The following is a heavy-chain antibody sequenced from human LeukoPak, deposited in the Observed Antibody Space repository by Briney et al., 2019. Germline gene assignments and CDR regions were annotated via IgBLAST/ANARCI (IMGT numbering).Heavy chain of an antibody. CDR2: ITNSGENT. CDR3: AKGRGFRVWDPWDN. V-gene: IGHV3-23*01. J-gene: IGHJ4*02. D-gene: IGHD3-16*01. Sequence: GGSLRLSCAASGFSFSNAWMSWVRQAPGKGLEWVSGITNSGENTYYADSVKGRFTISRDNSKNTLFLEMNSLRVEDTAVYYCAKGRGFRVWDPWDNWGQGTLITVSS. CDR1: GFSFSNAW.